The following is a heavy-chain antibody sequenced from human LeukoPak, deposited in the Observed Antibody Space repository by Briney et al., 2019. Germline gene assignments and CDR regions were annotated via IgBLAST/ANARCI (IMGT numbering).Heavy chain of an antibody. V-gene: IGHV3-23*01. Sequence: SGGSLRLSCAAAGLSISSNYMTWVRQAPGKGLEWVSAISGSGGSTHYADSVKGRFTISRDKAKNTLYLQMNSLRAEDTAVYYCATLYLTQRAQKWVANDNFDYWGQGTLVTVSS. J-gene: IGHJ4*02. CDR2: ISGSGGST. CDR3: ATLYLTQRAQKWVANDNFDY. CDR1: GLSISSNY. D-gene: IGHD6-19*01.